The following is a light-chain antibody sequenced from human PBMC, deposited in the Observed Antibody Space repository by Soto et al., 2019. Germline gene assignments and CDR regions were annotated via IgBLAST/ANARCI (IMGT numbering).Light chain of an antibody. Sequence: QSALTQPRSVSGSPGQSVTISCTGTSSDVGNYNYVSWYQQHPGKAPKLMIYDVNKRPSGVPDRFSGPKSGNTASLTISGLQTEDEADYYCCSYAGSYTWVFGGGTQLTVL. CDR2: DVN. J-gene: IGLJ3*02. CDR3: CSYAGSYTWV. V-gene: IGLV2-11*01. CDR1: SSDVGNYNY.